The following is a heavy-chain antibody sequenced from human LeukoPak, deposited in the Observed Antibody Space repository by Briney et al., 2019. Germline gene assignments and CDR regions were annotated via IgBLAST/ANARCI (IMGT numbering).Heavy chain of an antibody. J-gene: IGHJ4*02. CDR3: ARLPRGNADFD. D-gene: IGHD4-23*01. Sequence: KPGGSLRLSCAASGFTFSDYYMTWIRQAPGKGLEWISYISGSGTTLYYADSLKGRFTISRDNAENSLYLHLGSLRAEDTAVYYCARLPRGNADFDYGAREPWSPSPQ. V-gene: IGHV3-11*01. CDR1: GFTFSDYY. CDR2: ISGSGTTL.